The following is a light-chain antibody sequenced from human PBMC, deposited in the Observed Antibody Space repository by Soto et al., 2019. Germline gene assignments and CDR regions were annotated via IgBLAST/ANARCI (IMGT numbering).Light chain of an antibody. CDR2: SAS. CDR1: QSVSANN. J-gene: IGKJ1*01. Sequence: EIVLTQSPGTLSLSPGERATLSCRASQSVSANNLAWYQQKAGQAPRLLIYSASSRATGIPDRFSGSGSGTDFTLTISRLEPEDFAVYYCQQYGSSPQTFGQGTKVDIK. CDR3: QQYGSSPQT. V-gene: IGKV3-20*01.